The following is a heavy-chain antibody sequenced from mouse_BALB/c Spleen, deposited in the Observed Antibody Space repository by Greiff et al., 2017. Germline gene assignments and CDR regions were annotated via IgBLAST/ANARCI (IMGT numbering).Heavy chain of an antibody. CDR2: INSNGGST. CDR1: GFTFSSYG. J-gene: IGHJ4*01. D-gene: IGHD2-1*01. CDR3: ARVYYGNYYAMDY. V-gene: IGHV5-6-3*01. Sequence: DVQLVESGGGLVQPGGSLKLSCAASGFTFSSYGMSWVRQTPDKRLELVATINSNGGSTYYPDSVKGRFTISRDNAKNTLYLQMSSLKSEDTAMYYCARVYYGNYYAMDYWGQGTSVTVSS.